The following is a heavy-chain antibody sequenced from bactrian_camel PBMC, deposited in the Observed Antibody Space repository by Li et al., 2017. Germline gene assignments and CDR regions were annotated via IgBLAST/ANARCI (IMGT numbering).Heavy chain of an antibody. CDR2: ISPGLNVVR. CDR1: GATAGYVN. D-gene: IGHD3*01. Sequence: HVQLVESGGESVQAGGSLRLSCVASGATAGYVNMHWFRQPPGKERERVTCISPGLNVVRVADSVKGRFTISRDDRKNTVYLRMNNLKPEDTAMYYCAADPYMTCIPPNVPRFDFLGQGTQVTVS. J-gene: IGHJ4*01. V-gene: IGHV3S60*01.